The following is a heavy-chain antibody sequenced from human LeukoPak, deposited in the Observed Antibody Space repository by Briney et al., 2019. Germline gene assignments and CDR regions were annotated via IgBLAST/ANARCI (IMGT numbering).Heavy chain of an antibody. CDR2: IYYGGNT. Sequence: PSETLSLTCAVSGGSFSNNGYYWGWIRQPPGKGLEWIGSIYYGGNTFYNPSLKSRVTISVDTSKNQFSLKLSSVTAADTAVYYCARASVDGYNYFDYWGQGTLVTVSS. V-gene: IGHV4-39*07. D-gene: IGHD5-24*01. J-gene: IGHJ4*02. CDR3: ARASVDGYNYFDY. CDR1: GGSFSNNGYY.